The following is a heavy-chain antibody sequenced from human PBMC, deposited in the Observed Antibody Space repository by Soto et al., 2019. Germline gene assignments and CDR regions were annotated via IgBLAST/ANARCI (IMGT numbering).Heavy chain of an antibody. D-gene: IGHD1-1*01. CDR1: GYTFTSYG. J-gene: IGHJ4*02. CDR3: ARDELGVAAAGTGFDY. V-gene: IGHV1-18*01. CDR2: ISAYNGNT. Sequence: ASVKVSCKASGYTFTSYGISWVRQAPGQGLEWMGWISAYNGNTNYAQKLQGRVTMTTDTSTSTAYMELRSLRSDDTAVYCCARDELGVAAAGTGFDYWGQGSLVTVSS.